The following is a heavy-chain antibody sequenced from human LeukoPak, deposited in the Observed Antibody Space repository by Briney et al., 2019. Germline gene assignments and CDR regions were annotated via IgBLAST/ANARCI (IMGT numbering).Heavy chain of an antibody. CDR3: ARGVNYFDY. J-gene: IGHJ4*02. D-gene: IGHD3-22*01. V-gene: IGHV3-30-3*01. CDR1: GFTFSSYA. Sequence: GGSLRLSCAASGFTFSSYAMHWVRQAPGKGLEWVAVISYDGSNKYYADSVKGRFTISRDNSKNTLYLQMNSLRAEDTAVYYCARGVNYFDYWGQGTLVTVSS. CDR2: ISYDGSNK.